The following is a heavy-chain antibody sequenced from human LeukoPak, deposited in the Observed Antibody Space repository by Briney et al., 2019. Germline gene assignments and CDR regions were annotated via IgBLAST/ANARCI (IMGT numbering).Heavy chain of an antibody. CDR3: ARDLCSGGSCYPGWLDP. CDR1: GDSISSYY. CDR2: IYYSGST. D-gene: IGHD2-15*01. V-gene: IGHV4-59*01. Sequence: SETLSLTCTVSGDSISSYYWSWIRQPPGKGLEWIGYIYYSGSTIYNPSLNSRVTMSVDTSKNQFSLKLSSVTPADTAVYYCARDLCSGGSCYPGWLDPWGQGTLVTVSS. J-gene: IGHJ5*02.